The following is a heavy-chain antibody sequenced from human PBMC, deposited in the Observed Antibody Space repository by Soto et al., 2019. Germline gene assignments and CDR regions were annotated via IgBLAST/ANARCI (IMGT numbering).Heavy chain of an antibody. D-gene: IGHD2-2*01. J-gene: IGHJ2*01. Sequence: EVQVLESGGGLVQPGGSLRLSCASSRFTFINYAMNWVRQSQGKGLEWVSSISAGGDAAFFPDSVRGRFTISRDNSKNTVTLQMYRLGVDDTAVYYSARKILGSTTRPNYWYFDLWCRGTLVTVSS. CDR1: RFTFINYA. CDR2: ISAGGDAA. V-gene: IGHV3-23*01. CDR3: ARKILGSTTRPNYWYFDL.